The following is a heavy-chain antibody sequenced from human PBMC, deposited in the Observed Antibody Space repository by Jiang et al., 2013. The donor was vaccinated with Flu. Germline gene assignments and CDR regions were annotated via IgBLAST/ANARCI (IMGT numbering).Heavy chain of an antibody. CDR2: IHHSGST. Sequence: LLKPSETLSLTCTVSGGSIIDYHWTWIRQSPGKGLEWIGYIHHSGSTDYNPSLKSRVTMSVDKSKNQFSLKLTSVTAADTAVYYCARYIRGTYNFYGMDVWGQGTTVTVSS. D-gene: IGHD3-16*01. CDR1: GGSIIDYH. CDR3: ARYIRGTYNFYGMDV. J-gene: IGHJ6*02. V-gene: IGHV4-59*01.